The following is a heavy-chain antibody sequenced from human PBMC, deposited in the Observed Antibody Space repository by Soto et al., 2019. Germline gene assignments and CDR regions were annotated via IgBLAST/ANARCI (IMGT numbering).Heavy chain of an antibody. CDR3: ARDSFGFDY. CDR2: IWYDGSNK. CDR1: GFTFSDYG. J-gene: IGHJ4*02. V-gene: IGHV3-33*01. Sequence: QVQLAESGGGVVQPGRSLRLSCAASGFTFSDYGMHWVRQAPGKGLEWVAVIWYDGSNKYYADSVKGRFTISRDNSKNTLYLQMNSLRAEDTAVYYCARDSFGFDYWGQGTLFTVSS. D-gene: IGHD3-10*01.